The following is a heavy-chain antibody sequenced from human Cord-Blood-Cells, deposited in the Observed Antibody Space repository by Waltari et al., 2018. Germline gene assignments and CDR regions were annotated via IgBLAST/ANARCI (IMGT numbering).Heavy chain of an antibody. V-gene: IGHV4-39*01. CDR2: IYYSGST. D-gene: IGHD3-22*01. J-gene: IGHJ4*02. CDR1: GGSISSSRYY. CDR3: ARSLLLHSSGYDFDY. Sequence: QLQLQESGPGLVKPSETLSLTCTVSGGSISSSRYYWGWIRQPPGKGLEWIGSIYYSGSTYYNPSLKSRVTISVDTSKNQFSLKLSSVTAADTAVYYCARSLLLHSSGYDFDYWGQGTLVTVSS.